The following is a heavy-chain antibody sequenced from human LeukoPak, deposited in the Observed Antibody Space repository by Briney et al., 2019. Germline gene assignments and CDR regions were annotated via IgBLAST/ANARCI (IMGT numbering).Heavy chain of an antibody. CDR2: INPSGGST. CDR3: AKTAPGYYASGSGLDV. Sequence: ASVKVSCKASGYTFTNYYMHWVRQAHGQGLEWMGIINPSGGSTSYAQKFQGRVTMTRDTSTSTVYMELSSLRSEDTAVYYCAKTAPGYYASGSGLDVWGKGTTVTISS. V-gene: IGHV1-46*01. J-gene: IGHJ6*04. D-gene: IGHD3-10*01. CDR1: GYTFTNYY.